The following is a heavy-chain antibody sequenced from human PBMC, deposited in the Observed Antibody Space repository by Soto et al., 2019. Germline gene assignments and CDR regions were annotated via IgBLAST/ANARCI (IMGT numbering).Heavy chain of an antibody. CDR2: IWYDGSNK. V-gene: IGHV3-33*01. J-gene: IGHJ2*01. CDR1: GFTFSSYG. CDR3: ARDGCRQQLLYRYCDL. D-gene: IGHD6-13*01. Sequence: QVQLVESGGGVVQPGRSLRLSCAASGFTFSSYGMHWVRQAPGKGLEWVAVIWYDGSNKYYADSVKGRFTISRDNSKNTLYLQVNSLRAEDTAVYYCARDGCRQQLLYRYCDLWGRGTLV.